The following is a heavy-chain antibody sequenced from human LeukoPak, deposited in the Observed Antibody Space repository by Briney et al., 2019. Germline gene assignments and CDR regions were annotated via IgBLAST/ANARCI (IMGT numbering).Heavy chain of an antibody. J-gene: IGHJ3*02. D-gene: IGHD1-26*01. V-gene: IGHV3-23*01. Sequence: VGSLRLSCAASGFTFSSYAMTWVRQAPGKRLEHGSGIGDGDASTYYADSVKGRFTISRDNSKNTLYLQMNSLRAEDTAVYYCAKEWEPVHGFDIWGQGTMVTVSS. CDR1: GFTFSSYA. CDR2: IGDGDAST. CDR3: AKEWEPVHGFDI.